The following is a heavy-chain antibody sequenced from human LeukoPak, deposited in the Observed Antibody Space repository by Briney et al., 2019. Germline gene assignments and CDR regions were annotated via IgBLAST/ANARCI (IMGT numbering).Heavy chain of an antibody. V-gene: IGHV3-53*04. CDR1: GFIVSSNY. D-gene: IGHD3-22*01. CDR3: ARDSRYDSGGHRGIDI. J-gene: IGHJ3*02. CDR2: IYSGGAT. Sequence: GGSLGLSCVASGFIVSSNYMSWVRQAPGKGLEWVSVIYSGGATYYADSVKGRFTISRHNFKNTLYLQMNSLRAEDTAVYYCARDSRYDSGGHRGIDIWGQGTMVTVSS.